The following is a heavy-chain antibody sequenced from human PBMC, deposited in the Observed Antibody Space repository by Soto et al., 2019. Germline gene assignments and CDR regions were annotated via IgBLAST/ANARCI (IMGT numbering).Heavy chain of an antibody. D-gene: IGHD1-1*01. CDR3: ARTYVPGIAGFDP. CDR2: MSGDGKTI. J-gene: IGHJ5*02. Sequence: GSLRLSCAASGFTFSNYFMHWVRQVPGEGLVWVSRMSGDGKTISYADSVKGRFTISRDNAKNTLYLQMNSLRVEDTAAYYCARTYVPGIAGFDPWGQGTLVTVSS. V-gene: IGHV3-74*01. CDR1: GFTFSNYF.